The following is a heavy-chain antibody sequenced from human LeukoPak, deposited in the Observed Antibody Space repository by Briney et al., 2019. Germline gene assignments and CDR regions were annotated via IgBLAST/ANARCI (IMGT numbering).Heavy chain of an antibody. CDR3: AKDHEWEHGSYAFDI. V-gene: IGHV3-9*01. D-gene: IGHD1-26*01. CDR2: ISWNSGSI. Sequence: GGSLRLSCAASGFTFDDYAMHWVRQAPGKGLEWVSGISWNSGSIGYADSVKGRFTISRDNAKNSLYLQMNSLRAEDTALYYCAKDHEWEHGSYAFDIWGQGTMVTVSS. CDR1: GFTFDDYA. J-gene: IGHJ3*02.